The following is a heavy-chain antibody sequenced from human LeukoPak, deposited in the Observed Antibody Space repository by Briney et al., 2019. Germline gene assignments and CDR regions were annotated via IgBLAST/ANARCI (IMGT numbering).Heavy chain of an antibody. CDR2: ISAYNGNT. D-gene: IGHD5-12*01. J-gene: IGHJ6*03. CDR1: GYTFTSYG. Sequence: GASVKVSCKASGYTFTSYGISWVRQAPGQGLEWMGWISAYNGNTDYAQKLQGRVTMTTDTSTSTAYMELRSLRSEDTAVYYCARGDIVATITRGDFYYYMDVWGKGTTVTVSS. V-gene: IGHV1-18*01. CDR3: ARGDIVATITRGDFYYYMDV.